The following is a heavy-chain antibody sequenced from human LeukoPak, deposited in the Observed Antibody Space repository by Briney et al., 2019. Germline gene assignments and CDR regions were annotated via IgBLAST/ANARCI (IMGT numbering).Heavy chain of an antibody. D-gene: IGHD6-19*01. CDR1: GFTFSSYA. CDR2: ISRDGDNK. V-gene: IGHV3-30-3*01. Sequence: PERSLRLSCAASGFTFSSYAMHWVRQAPGSGLEWVAVISRDGDNKHYADSVKGRFTISRDNSKNTLYLQMNSLRAEDTAVYYCAKHQNIAVAGPPDYWGQGTLVTVSS. CDR3: AKHQNIAVAGPPDY. J-gene: IGHJ4*02.